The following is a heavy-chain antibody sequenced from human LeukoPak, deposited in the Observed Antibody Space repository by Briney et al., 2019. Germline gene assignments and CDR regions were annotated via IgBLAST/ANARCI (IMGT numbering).Heavy chain of an antibody. V-gene: IGHV3-21*01. CDR2: ISSSSSYL. CDR3: VRERGYSYGYSDY. Sequence: PGGSLRLSCAASGFTFSSYSMNWVRQAPGKGLEWVSSISSSSSYLYYADSVKGRFTISRDNAKNSLYLQMNSLRAEDTAVYYCVRERGYSYGYSDYWGQGTLVTVSS. J-gene: IGHJ4*02. D-gene: IGHD5-18*01. CDR1: GFTFSSYS.